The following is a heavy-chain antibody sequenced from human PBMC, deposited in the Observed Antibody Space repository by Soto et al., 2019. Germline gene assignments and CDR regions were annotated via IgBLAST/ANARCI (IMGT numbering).Heavy chain of an antibody. CDR1: GFTFSSYS. V-gene: IGHV3-21*01. Sequence: KSGGSLRLSCAASGFTFSSYSMNWVRQAPGKGLEWVSSISSSSSYIYYADSVKGRFTISRDNAKNSLYLQMNSLRAEDTAVYYCARDGGPREYYDSSGGFDYWGQGTLVTVSS. J-gene: IGHJ4*02. CDR3: ARDGGPREYYDSSGGFDY. CDR2: ISSSSSYI. D-gene: IGHD3-22*01.